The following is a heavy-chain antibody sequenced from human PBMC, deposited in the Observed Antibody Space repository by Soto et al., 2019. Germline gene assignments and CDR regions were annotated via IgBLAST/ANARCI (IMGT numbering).Heavy chain of an antibody. D-gene: IGHD3-10*01. CDR1: GYTFTSYA. CDR2: FNAGNVNT. J-gene: IGHJ4*02. V-gene: IGHV1-3*01. Sequence: QVQLVQSGAEVKKPGASVKVSCKASGYTFTSYAMHWVRQAPGQRLKWLGWFNAGNVNTKYSQKFQGRVTITRDTSASTAYMELSSLRSEDTAVYYCARRGPGSGSYDTPLFDYWGQGTLVTVSS. CDR3: ARRGPGSGSYDTPLFDY.